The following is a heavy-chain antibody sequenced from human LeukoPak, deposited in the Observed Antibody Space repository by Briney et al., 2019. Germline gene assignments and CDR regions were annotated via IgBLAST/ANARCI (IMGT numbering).Heavy chain of an antibody. D-gene: IGHD3-16*02. J-gene: IGHJ4*02. V-gene: IGHV3-9*01. CDR1: GFTFDDYA. CDR3: AKEILQHDYVWGSYRFDY. Sequence: GGSLRLSCAASGFTFDDYAMHWVRQAPGKGLEWVSGISGNSGSIGYADSVKGRFTISRDNAQNSLYVQMNSLRAEDTALYYCAKEILQHDYVWGSYRFDYWGQGTLVTVSS. CDR2: ISGNSGSI.